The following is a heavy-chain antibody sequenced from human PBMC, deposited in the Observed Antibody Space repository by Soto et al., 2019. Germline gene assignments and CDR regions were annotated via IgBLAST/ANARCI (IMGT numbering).Heavy chain of an antibody. CDR2: FDPEDGET. Sequence: ASVKVSCKVSGYTLTELSMHWVRQAPGKGLEWMGGFDPEDGETIYAQKFQGRVTMTEDTSTDTAYMELSSLRSEDTAVYYCATVVGQSPTTVTHDAFDIWGQGTMVTVSS. D-gene: IGHD4-17*01. CDR3: ATVVGQSPTTVTHDAFDI. V-gene: IGHV1-24*01. J-gene: IGHJ3*02. CDR1: GYTLTELS.